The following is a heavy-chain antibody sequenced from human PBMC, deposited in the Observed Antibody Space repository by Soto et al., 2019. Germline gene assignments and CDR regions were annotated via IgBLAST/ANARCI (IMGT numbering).Heavy chain of an antibody. CDR3: ARVYFKYDY. V-gene: IGHV3-7*01. J-gene: IGHJ4*02. CDR1: KFTFSNYW. D-gene: IGHD3-10*01. CDR2: IKEDGSEK. Sequence: GGSLRLSCVASKFTFSNYWMAWVRQAPGKGLEWVANIKEDGSEKYYVDSVKGRFTISRDNAKNSLYLQMNSLRAEDTAVYYCARVYFKYDYWGQGTLVTVSS.